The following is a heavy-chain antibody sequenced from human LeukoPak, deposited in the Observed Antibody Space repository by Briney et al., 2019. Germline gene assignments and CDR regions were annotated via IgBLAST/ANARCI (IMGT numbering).Heavy chain of an antibody. D-gene: IGHD3-16*02. CDR3: ARGPSYTHYITYYYYYYMDV. CDR2: IRYDGSNK. V-gene: IGHV3-30*02. Sequence: GGSLRLSCAASGFTFSSYGIHWVRQAPGKGLEWVAFIRYDGSNKYYADSVKGRFTISRDNAKNTLYLQMNSLRAEDTAVYYCARGPSYTHYITYYYYYYMDVWGKGTTVTISS. CDR1: GFTFSSYG. J-gene: IGHJ6*03.